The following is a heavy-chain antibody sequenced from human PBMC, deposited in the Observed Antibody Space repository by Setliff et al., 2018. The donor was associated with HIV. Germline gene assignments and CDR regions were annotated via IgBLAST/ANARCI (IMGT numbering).Heavy chain of an antibody. Sequence: GSLRLSCAASGFTISNYWMNWVRQAPGKGLEWVANIKQDGSEKFYVDSVKGRFTISRDNAKNSLYLQMNSLRAEDTAVYYCARLSPPDDYGDLGGIDYWGQGTLVTVSS. CDR1: GFTISNYW. V-gene: IGHV3-7*01. J-gene: IGHJ4*02. CDR2: IKQDGSEK. D-gene: IGHD4-17*01. CDR3: ARLSPPDDYGDLGGIDY.